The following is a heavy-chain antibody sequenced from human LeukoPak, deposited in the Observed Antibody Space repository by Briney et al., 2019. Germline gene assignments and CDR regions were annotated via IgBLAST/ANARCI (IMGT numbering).Heavy chain of an antibody. V-gene: IGHV1-46*01. J-gene: IGHJ5*02. CDR3: ARDGKVVGLRSFWLDP. Sequence: ASVKVSCKASGYTFTSYYMHWVRQAPGQGLAWMGIINPSGGSTSYAQKFQGRVTMTRDMSTSTVYMELSSLRSEDTAVYYCARDGKVVGLRSFWLDPWGQGTLVTVSS. D-gene: IGHD2/OR15-2a*01. CDR2: INPSGGST. CDR1: GYTFTSYY.